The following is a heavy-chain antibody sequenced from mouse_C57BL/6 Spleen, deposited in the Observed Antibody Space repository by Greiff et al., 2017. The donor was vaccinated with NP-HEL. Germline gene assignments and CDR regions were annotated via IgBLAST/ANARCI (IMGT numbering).Heavy chain of an antibody. CDR2: IYPGSGNT. CDR1: GYSFTSYY. Sequence: VKLQESGPELVKPGASVKISCKASGYSFTSYYIHWVKQRPGQGLEWIGWIYPGSGNTKYNEKFKGKATLTADTSSSTAYMQLSSLTSEDSAVYYCARWGGENAMDYWGQGTSVTVSS. J-gene: IGHJ4*01. V-gene: IGHV1-66*01. CDR3: ARWGGENAMDY.